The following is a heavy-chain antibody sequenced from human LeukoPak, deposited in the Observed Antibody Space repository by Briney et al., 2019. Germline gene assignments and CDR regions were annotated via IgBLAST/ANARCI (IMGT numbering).Heavy chain of an antibody. Sequence: SEPLSLTCTVSGGSISSGAYYWSWIRQHPGKGLEWIGFIYYSGSTYYNPSLMSRVTISADTSKKQLSLKLSSVTAADTAVYYCARVSFLNGRGDYPDYWGQGTLVTVSS. D-gene: IGHD4-17*01. V-gene: IGHV4-30-4*08. CDR1: GGSISSGAYY. CDR2: IYYSGST. J-gene: IGHJ4*02. CDR3: ARVSFLNGRGDYPDY.